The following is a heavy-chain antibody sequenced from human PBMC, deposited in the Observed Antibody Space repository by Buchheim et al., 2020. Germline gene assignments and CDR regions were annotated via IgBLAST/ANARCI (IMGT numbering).Heavy chain of an antibody. J-gene: IGHJ4*02. Sequence: QVQLVESGGGVVQPGRSLRLSCAASGFTFSSYGMHWVRQAPGKGLEWVAVISYDGSNKYYADSVKGRFTISRDNSKNTLYLQMNSLRAEDTAVYYCARVEPRYGSGSYYNSLDYWGQGTL. CDR2: ISYDGSNK. D-gene: IGHD3-10*01. V-gene: IGHV3-30*03. CDR1: GFTFSSYG. CDR3: ARVEPRYGSGSYYNSLDY.